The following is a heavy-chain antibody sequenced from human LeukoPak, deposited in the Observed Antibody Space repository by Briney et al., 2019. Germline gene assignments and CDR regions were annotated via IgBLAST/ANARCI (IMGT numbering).Heavy chain of an antibody. CDR3: VRYGREDCSSSVCYRWFDP. Sequence: GGSLRLSCAASGFIFSNYWMSWGRQTPGKGLEWVANIKQGGSEKYYVDSVKGRFTISRDNAKNSLYLEMSSLKAEDTAVYYCVRYGREDCSSSVCYRWFDPWGQGTLVTVSS. V-gene: IGHV3-7*01. CDR1: GFIFSNYW. D-gene: IGHD2-2*01. J-gene: IGHJ5*02. CDR2: IKQGGSEK.